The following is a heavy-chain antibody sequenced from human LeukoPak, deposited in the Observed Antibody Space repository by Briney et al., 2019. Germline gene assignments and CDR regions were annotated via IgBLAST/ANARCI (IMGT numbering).Heavy chain of an antibody. CDR1: GGSISSYY. CDR2: IYYSGST. CDR3: ARESEWLLPYFDY. V-gene: IGHV4-59*01. Sequence: SETLSLTCTVSGGSISSYYWSRIRQPPGKGLEWIGYIYYSGSTNYNPSLKSRVTISVDTSKNQFSLKLSSVIAADTAVYYCARESEWLLPYFDYWGQGTLVTVSS. J-gene: IGHJ4*02. D-gene: IGHD3-22*01.